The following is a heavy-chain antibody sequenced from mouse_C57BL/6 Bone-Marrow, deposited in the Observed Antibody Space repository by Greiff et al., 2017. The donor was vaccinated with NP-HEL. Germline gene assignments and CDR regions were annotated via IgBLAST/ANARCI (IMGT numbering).Heavy chain of an antibody. J-gene: IGHJ4*01. D-gene: IGHD2-2*01. V-gene: IGHV1-54*01. CDR2: INPGSGGT. Sequence: QVQLQQSGAELVRPGTSVKVSCKASGYAFTNYLIEWVKQRPGQGLEWIGVINPGSGGTNYNEKFKGKATLTADKSSSTAYMQLSSLTSEDSAVYFCARMGMDDGYDCSMDDWGKGTSVTVSS. CDR3: ARMGMDDGYDCSMDD. CDR1: GYAFTNYL.